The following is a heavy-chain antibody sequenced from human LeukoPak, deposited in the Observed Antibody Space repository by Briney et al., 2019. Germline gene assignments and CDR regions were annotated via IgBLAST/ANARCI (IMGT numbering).Heavy chain of an antibody. Sequence: PSETLSLTCTVSGGSISSGSYYWGWIRQPPGKGLEWIASIYYSGSTYYNPSLKCRVTISVHTSENQFSLKLSSVTAADTAVYYCARGPRNFDYWGQGTLVIVSS. J-gene: IGHJ4*02. CDR1: GGSISSGSYY. V-gene: IGHV4-39*07. CDR2: IYYSGST. CDR3: ARGPRNFDY.